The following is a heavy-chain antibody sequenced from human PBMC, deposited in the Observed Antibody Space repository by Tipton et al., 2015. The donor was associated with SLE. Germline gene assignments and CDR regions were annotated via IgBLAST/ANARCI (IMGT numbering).Heavy chain of an antibody. J-gene: IGHJ4*02. D-gene: IGHD2-2*01. V-gene: IGHV4-34*01. CDR1: GGAISTYY. CDR2: INHSGST. CDR3: ARGLGSGYCSSTSCEGDY. Sequence: TLSLTCTVSGGAISTYYWSWLRQSPGKGLEWIGEINHSGSTNYNPSLKSRVTISVDTSKNQFSLKLSSVTAADTAVYYCARGLGSGYCSSTSCEGDYWGQGTLVTVSS.